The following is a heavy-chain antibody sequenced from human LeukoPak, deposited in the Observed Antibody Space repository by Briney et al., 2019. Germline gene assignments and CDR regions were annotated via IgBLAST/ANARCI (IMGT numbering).Heavy chain of an antibody. D-gene: IGHD2-15*01. V-gene: IGHV1-46*01. J-gene: IGHJ4*02. CDR1: GYTFTGYW. CDR3: ASWKYCSVGSCPDY. CDR2: ISPSGGST. Sequence: GASVKVSCKAFGYTFTGYWMHWVRQAPGQGPEWMGVISPSGGSTIYAQKFKGRVTLTRDMSTSTAYMELSRLRSDDTAVYYCASWKYCSVGSCPDYWGRGTLVTVSS.